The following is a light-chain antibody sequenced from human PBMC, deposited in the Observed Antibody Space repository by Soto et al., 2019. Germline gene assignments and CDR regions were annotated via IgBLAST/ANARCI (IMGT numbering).Light chain of an antibody. V-gene: IGKV1-5*01. J-gene: IGKJ1*01. CDR1: QSLSSY. CDR3: QQSNSYPWT. Sequence: DIQMTHCPSTLSASVGDRVTITCRASQSLSSYLAWYQQKPGKAPNLLIYDASNLESGVPSRFSGSGSGTEFTLTISSLQPDEVETYHCQQSNSYPWTLGLGTKLDIK. CDR2: DAS.